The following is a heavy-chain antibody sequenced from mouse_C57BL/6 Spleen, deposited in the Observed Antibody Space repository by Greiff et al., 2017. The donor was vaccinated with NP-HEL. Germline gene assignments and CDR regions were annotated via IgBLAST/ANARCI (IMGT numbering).Heavy chain of an antibody. CDR3: VRHRDSNYPFDY. Sequence: EVQLVESGGGLVQPKGSLKLSCAASGFSFNTYAMNWVRQAPGKGLEWVARIRSKSNNYATYYADSVKDRFTISRDDSESMLYLQMNNLKTEDTAMYYCVRHRDSNYPFDYWGQGTTLTVSS. D-gene: IGHD2-5*01. CDR1: GFSFNTYA. J-gene: IGHJ2*01. CDR2: IRSKSNNYAT. V-gene: IGHV10-1*01.